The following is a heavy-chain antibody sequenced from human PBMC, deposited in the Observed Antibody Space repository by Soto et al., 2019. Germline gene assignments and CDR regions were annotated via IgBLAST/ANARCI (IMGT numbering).Heavy chain of an antibody. D-gene: IGHD7-27*01. V-gene: IGHV6-1*01. Sequence: PSQTLSLTCAISGDSVSSNSAAWNWIRQSPSRGLEWLGRTYYRSKWYNDYAVSVKSRITINPDTSKNQFSLQLNSVTPEDTAVYYCARRGRSGDTSRGHYYYYGMDVWGQGTTVTVSS. CDR2: TYYRSKWYN. CDR3: ARRGRSGDTSRGHYYYYGMDV. CDR1: GDSVSSNSAA. J-gene: IGHJ6*02.